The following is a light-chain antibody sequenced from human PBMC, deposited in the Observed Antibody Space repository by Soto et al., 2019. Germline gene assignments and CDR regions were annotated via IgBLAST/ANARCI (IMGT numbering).Light chain of an antibody. CDR1: SSDVGNYNL. CDR3: CSYASSTTRM. Sequence: QSALTQPASVSGSPGQSITISCTGTSSDVGNYNLVSWYQQHPGKAPKLMIYEDSKRPSGISNRFSGSKSGNTASLTISGLQAEDEADYYCCSYASSTTRMFGGGTKLTVL. CDR2: EDS. J-gene: IGLJ3*02. V-gene: IGLV2-23*01.